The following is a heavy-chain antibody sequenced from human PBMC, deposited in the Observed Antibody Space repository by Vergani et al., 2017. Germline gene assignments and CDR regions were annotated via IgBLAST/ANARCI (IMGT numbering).Heavy chain of an antibody. CDR3: ARDSRALSVVVVPAAHPMDG. V-gene: IGHV1-69*05. CDR1: GGTFSSYA. Sequence: QVQLVQSGAEVKKPGSSVKVSCKASGGTFSSYAISWVRQAPGQGLEWMGGIIPIFGTANYAQKFQGRVTITPDESTSTAYMGLSSLRSEDTAVYYCARDSRALSVVVVPAAHPMDGWGQGTTVTVSS. CDR2: IIPIFGTA. J-gene: IGHJ6*02. D-gene: IGHD2-2*01.